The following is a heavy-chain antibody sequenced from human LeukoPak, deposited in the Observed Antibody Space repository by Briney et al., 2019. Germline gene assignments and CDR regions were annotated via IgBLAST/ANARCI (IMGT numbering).Heavy chain of an antibody. Sequence: PSETLSLTCTVSGGSISSYYWSWIRQPAGKGLEWIGRIYSGGSTNYNPSLKSRVTMSVDSSNNQFSLKLSSVTAADTAVYYCARGRDGYNSPFDDWGQGTLVTVSS. D-gene: IGHD5-24*01. CDR3: ARGRDGYNSPFDD. V-gene: IGHV4-4*07. J-gene: IGHJ4*02. CDR2: IYSGGST. CDR1: GGSISSYY.